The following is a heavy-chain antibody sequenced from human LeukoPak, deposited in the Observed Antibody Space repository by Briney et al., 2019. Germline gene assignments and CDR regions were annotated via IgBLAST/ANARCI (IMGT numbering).Heavy chain of an antibody. CDR1: GYSFTSHY. CDR2: INRSGSST. J-gene: IGHJ5*02. CDR3: AKDGVVAALGDSWFDP. V-gene: IGHV1-46*01. D-gene: IGHD2-15*01. Sequence: ASVKVSCKASGYSFTSHYMHWVRQAPGQGLEWLGLINRSGSSTLYAQKFQGRVTMTRDMSTTTDYMELSSLRAEDTALYYCAKDGVVAALGDSWFDPWGQGTLVTVSS.